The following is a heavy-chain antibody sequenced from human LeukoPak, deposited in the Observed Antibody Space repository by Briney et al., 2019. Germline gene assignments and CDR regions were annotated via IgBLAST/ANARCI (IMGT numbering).Heavy chain of an antibody. CDR1: GFTFSSYW. J-gene: IGHJ4*02. D-gene: IGHD3-22*01. Sequence: GGSLRLSCAASGFTFSSYWMSWVRQAPGKGLEWVANIKQDGSEKYYVDSVKGRFTISRDNAKNSLYLQMNSLRAEDTAVYYCARSAGYYDSSGYLGYWGQGTLVTVSS. CDR3: ARSAGYYDSSGYLGY. V-gene: IGHV3-7*03. CDR2: IKQDGSEK.